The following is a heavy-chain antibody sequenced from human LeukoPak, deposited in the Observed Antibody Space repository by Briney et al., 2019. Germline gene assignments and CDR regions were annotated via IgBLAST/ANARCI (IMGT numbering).Heavy chain of an antibody. Sequence: ASVKVSCKASGYTFTAYFIHWVRQAPGQGLEWMGGINPNSGGTNYAQKFQGRVTMTRDTSISTAYMELSRLRSDDTAVYYCARDHEPMGAYYYYMDVWGKGTTVTISS. CDR3: ARDHEPMGAYYYYMDV. CDR1: GYTFTAYF. V-gene: IGHV1-2*02. D-gene: IGHD3-10*01. CDR2: INPNSGGT. J-gene: IGHJ6*03.